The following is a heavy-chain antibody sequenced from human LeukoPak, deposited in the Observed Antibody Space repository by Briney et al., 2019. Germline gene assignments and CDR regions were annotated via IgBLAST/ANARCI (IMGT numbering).Heavy chain of an antibody. CDR3: AKCRGSSWSDYFDY. J-gene: IGHJ4*02. CDR1: GFTFSSYA. V-gene: IGHV3-23*01. D-gene: IGHD6-13*01. CDR2: ISGSGGST. Sequence: GGSLRLSCVASGFTFSSYAMSWVRQAPGKGLEWVSGISGSGGSTYYADSVKGRFTISRDNSRNTLYLQMNTLRAEDTAVYYCAKCRGSSWSDYFDYWGQGTLVTVSS.